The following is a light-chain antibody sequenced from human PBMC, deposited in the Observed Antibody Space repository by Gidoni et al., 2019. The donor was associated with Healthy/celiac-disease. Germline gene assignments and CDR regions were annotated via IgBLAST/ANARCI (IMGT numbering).Light chain of an antibody. Sequence: EIVLTQSPATLSLSPGERATLLCRASQRVSSYLALYQQKPGQAPRLLIYDASNRATGIPAWFSGSGSGTDFTLTISSLEPEDFAVYYCQQRNNWPRLTFXGXTKVEIK. CDR3: QQRNNWPRLT. CDR2: DAS. V-gene: IGKV3-11*01. J-gene: IGKJ4*01. CDR1: QRVSSY.